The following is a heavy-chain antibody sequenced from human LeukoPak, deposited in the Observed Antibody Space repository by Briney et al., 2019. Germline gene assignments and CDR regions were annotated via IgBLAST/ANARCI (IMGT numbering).Heavy chain of an antibody. D-gene: IGHD2-2*01. Sequence: SETLPLTCTVSGGSISSSTYYWGWIRQPPGKGLEWIGSIYYSGSTYYNPSLKSRVTISVDTSKNQFSLKLSSVTAADTAVYYCARDRLGYCSSTSCSWNWFDPWGQGTLVTVSS. J-gene: IGHJ5*02. CDR3: ARDRLGYCSSTSCSWNWFDP. CDR1: GGSISSSTYY. V-gene: IGHV4-39*07. CDR2: IYYSGST.